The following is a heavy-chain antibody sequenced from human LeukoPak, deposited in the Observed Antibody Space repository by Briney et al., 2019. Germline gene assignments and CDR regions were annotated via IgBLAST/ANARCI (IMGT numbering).Heavy chain of an antibody. CDR2: IKQDGYEK. CDR1: GFTFSNYW. CDR3: ARCGRSDWYFDL. V-gene: IGHV3-7*04. J-gene: IGHJ2*01. D-gene: IGHD1-26*01. Sequence: GRSLRLSCAVSGFTFSNYWMSWVRQAPGKGLEWVANIKQDGYEKYYVDSVRGRFTISRDNAKNSLFLQMNILRAEDTAVYYCARCGRSDWYFDLWGRGTLVTVSS.